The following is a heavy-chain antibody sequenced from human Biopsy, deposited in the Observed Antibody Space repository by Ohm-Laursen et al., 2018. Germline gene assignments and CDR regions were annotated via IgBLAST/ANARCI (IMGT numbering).Heavy chain of an antibody. CDR3: ARRTWDN. CDR2: INPNSGGT. Sequence: ASVKVSCKASGYTFIDYYIHWVRQAPGQGLEWMGWINPNSGGTKYAQKFQGRVTVAGDTSINTVHMELRNLRSDDTAVYYCARRTWDNWGLGTLITVSS. V-gene: IGHV1-2*02. J-gene: IGHJ4*02. CDR1: GYTFIDYY.